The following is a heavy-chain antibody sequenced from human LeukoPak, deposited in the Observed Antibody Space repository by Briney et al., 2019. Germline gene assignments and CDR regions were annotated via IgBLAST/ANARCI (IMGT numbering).Heavy chain of an antibody. J-gene: IGHJ5*02. CDR2: IWYDGSNK. D-gene: IGHD1-26*01. Sequence: GGSLRLSCAASGFTFSSNGMCWVRQAPGKGLEWVAVIWYDGSNKYYADSVKGRFTISRDNSKNTLYLEMNSPRGEDTAVYYCARSVGATTDWFDPWGQGTQVIVSS. CDR3: ARSVGATTDWFDP. V-gene: IGHV3-33*01. CDR1: GFTFSSNG.